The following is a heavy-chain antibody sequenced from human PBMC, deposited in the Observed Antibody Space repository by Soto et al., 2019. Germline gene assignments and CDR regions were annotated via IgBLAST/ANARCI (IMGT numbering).Heavy chain of an antibody. V-gene: IGHV1-18*01. J-gene: IGHJ6*02. CDR1: GYIFANYG. D-gene: IGHD3-16*01. CDR3: VRVYNYVTATPQDA. CDR2: ISPYTGNT. Sequence: QVQLVQSGDEVKKPGASVKVSCKASGYIFANYGIAWVRQAPGQRLEWMGWISPYTGNTHSATKVQGRLTMTTDTSASTAYMELGSLRSEDTAVYYCVRVYNYVTATPQDAWGQGTTVTVSS.